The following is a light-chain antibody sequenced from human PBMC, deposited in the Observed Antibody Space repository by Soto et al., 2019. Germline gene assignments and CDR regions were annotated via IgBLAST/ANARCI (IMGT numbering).Light chain of an antibody. V-gene: IGLV1-40*01. CDR1: SSNIGAGYD. Sequence: QSVLTQPPSVSGAPGLRVTISCTGSSSNIGAGYDVHWYQQLPGTAPKLLIYGNSNRPSGVPDRFSGSRSGTSASLAITGLQAENEADYYCQSFDSSLRVVVFGGGTKLTVL. CDR2: GNS. J-gene: IGLJ2*01. CDR3: QSFDSSLRVVV.